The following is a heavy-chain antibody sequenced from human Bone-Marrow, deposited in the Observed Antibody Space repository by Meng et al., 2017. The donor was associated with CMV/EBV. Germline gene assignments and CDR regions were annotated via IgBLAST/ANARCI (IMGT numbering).Heavy chain of an antibody. D-gene: IGHD3-10*01. CDR1: GFTFSSYG. Sequence: GGSLRLSWAASGFTFSSYGMHWVRQAPGKGLEWVAFIRYDGSNKYYADSVKGRFTISRDNSKNTLYLQMNSLRAEDTAVYYCAKDHRGSLLWFGPGPRGMDVWGQGTTVTVSS. J-gene: IGHJ6*02. CDR3: AKDHRGSLLWFGPGPRGMDV. CDR2: IRYDGSNK. V-gene: IGHV3-30*02.